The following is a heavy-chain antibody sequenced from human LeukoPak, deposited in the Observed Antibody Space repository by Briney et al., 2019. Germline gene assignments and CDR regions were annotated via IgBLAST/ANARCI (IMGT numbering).Heavy chain of an antibody. CDR1: AYTFTGYY. J-gene: IGHJ6*03. CDR2: INPNSGGT. V-gene: IGHV1-2*02. CDR3: ARDRRAVVVPAAMRYYYYYMDV. Sequence: ASVKVSCKSSAYTFTGYYMHWGRQAPGQGLEWMGWINPNSGGTNYAQKFQGRVTMTRDTSISTAYMELSRLRSDDTAVYYCARDRRAVVVPAAMRYYYYYMDVWGKGTTVTVSS. D-gene: IGHD2-2*01.